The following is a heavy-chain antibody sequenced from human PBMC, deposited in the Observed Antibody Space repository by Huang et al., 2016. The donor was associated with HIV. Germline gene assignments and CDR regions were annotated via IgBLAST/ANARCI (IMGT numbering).Heavy chain of an antibody. Sequence: QVHLVESGGGVVQPGRSLRLSCAVSGFTFSGYGMHLVRQAPGKGVEWVAFITFDGKNKYYADSVRGRFTVSRDNSQNTVSLQMNTLRAEDTAVYYCAKDNDLYYFDYWGQGTLVTVSS. V-gene: IGHV3-30*18. CDR3: AKDNDLYYFDY. J-gene: IGHJ4*02. CDR1: GFTFSGYG. CDR2: ITFDGKNK. D-gene: IGHD1-1*01.